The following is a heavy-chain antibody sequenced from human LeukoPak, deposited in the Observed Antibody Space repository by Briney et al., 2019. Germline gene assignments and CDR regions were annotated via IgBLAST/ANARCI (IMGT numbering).Heavy chain of an antibody. CDR2: IYYSGST. D-gene: IGHD6-13*01. Sequence: SETLSLTCTVSGGSISSYYWSWIRQPPGKGLEWIGYIYYSGSTYYNPSLKSRVTISVDTSKNQFSLKLSSVTAADTAVYYCARARIAAAGGDYWGQGTLVTVSS. CDR1: GGSISSYY. CDR3: ARARIAAAGGDY. V-gene: IGHV4-59*12. J-gene: IGHJ4*02.